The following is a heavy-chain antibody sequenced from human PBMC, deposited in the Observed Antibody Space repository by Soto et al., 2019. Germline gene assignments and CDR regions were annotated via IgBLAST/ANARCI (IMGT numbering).Heavy chain of an antibody. Sequence: ASVKVSCKAAGYTFTSYAMHWVRQAPGQRLEWMGWINAGNGNTKYSQKFQGRVTITRDTSASTAYMELSSLRSEDTAVYYCAREPTISADGTYYYYYRMDVWGQGTTVTVSS. CDR3: AREPTISADGTYYYYYRMDV. D-gene: IGHD6-13*01. V-gene: IGHV1-3*01. CDR2: INAGNGNT. J-gene: IGHJ6*02. CDR1: GYTFTSYA.